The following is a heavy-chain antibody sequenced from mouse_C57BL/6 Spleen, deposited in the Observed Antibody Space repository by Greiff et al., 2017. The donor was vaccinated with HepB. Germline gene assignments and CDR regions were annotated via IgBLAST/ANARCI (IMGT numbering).Heavy chain of an antibody. CDR3: ARTPIYYGSSHWYFDV. CDR2: IYPGSGST. Sequence: QVQLQQSGAELVKPGASVKMSCKASGYTFTSYWITWVKQRPGQGLEWIGDIYPGSGSTNYNEKFKSKATLTVDTSSSTAYMQLSSLTSEDSAVYYCARTPIYYGSSHWYFDVWGTGTTVTVSS. D-gene: IGHD1-1*01. J-gene: IGHJ1*03. CDR1: GYTFTSYW. V-gene: IGHV1-55*01.